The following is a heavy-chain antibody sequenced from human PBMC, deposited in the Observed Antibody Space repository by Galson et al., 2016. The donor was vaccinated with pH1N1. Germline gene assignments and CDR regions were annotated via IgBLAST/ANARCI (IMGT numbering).Heavy chain of an antibody. Sequence: ETLSLTCTVSDDSISNPIYTWGWIRQPPGKGLEWIGSIYKSGSSYYNPSLKSRVTISLDTSKNQFSLKLTSMTAADTAVYYCARDKGRLGAPDYWGQGTLVTVSS. J-gene: IGHJ4*02. V-gene: IGHV4-39*07. CDR1: DDSISNPIYT. D-gene: IGHD3-16*01. CDR3: ARDKGRLGAPDY. CDR2: IYKSGSS.